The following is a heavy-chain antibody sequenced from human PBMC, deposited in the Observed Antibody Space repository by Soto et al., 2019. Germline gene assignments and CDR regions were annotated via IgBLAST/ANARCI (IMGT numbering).Heavy chain of an antibody. CDR1: GGSFSGYY. V-gene: IGHV4-34*01. CDR3: ARVRRFLEMGPNLDY. J-gene: IGHJ4*02. Sequence: TSETLSLTCAVYGGSFSGYYWSWIRQPPGKGLEWIGEINHSGSTNYNPSLKSRVTISVDTSKNQFSLKLSSVTAADTAVYYCARVRRFLEMGPNLDYWGQGTLVTVSS. CDR2: INHSGST. D-gene: IGHD3-3*01.